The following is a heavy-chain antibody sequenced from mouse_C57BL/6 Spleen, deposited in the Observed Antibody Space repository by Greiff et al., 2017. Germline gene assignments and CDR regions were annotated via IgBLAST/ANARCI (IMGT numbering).Heavy chain of an antibody. CDR2: ISDGGSYT. J-gene: IGHJ2*01. CDR1: GFTFSSYA. CDR3: ARAGTFYYFDY. Sequence: EVKVEESGGGLVKPGGSLKLSCAASGFTFSSYAMSWVRQTPEKRLEWVATISDGGSYTYYPDNVKGRFTISRDNAKNNLYLQMSHLKSEDTAMYYCARAGTFYYFDYWGQGTTLTVSS. V-gene: IGHV5-4*03. D-gene: IGHD4-1*01.